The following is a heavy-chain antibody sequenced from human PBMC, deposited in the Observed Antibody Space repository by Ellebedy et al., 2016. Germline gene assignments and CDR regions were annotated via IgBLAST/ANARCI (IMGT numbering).Heavy chain of an antibody. CDR1: GFTFSSYA. J-gene: IGHJ5*02. CDR3: AKGRVRFLSWFDP. D-gene: IGHD3-3*01. Sequence: GGSLRLXXAASGFTFSSYAMSWVRQAPGKGLEWVSAISGSGGSTYYADSVKGRFTISRDNSKNTLYLQMNSLRAEDTAVYYCAKGRVRFLSWFDPWGQGTLVTVSS. V-gene: IGHV3-23*01. CDR2: ISGSGGST.